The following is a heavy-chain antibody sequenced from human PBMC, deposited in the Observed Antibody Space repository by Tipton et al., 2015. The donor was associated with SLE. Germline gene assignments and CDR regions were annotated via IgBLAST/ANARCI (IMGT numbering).Heavy chain of an antibody. Sequence: PGLVKPSETLSLICTVSGDSISPHYWTWIRQPPGKGLEWIGYISYTGNTNYNPSLESRITMSVDTSENQVSLNLRSVTAADTAFYYCARGGPWTDYWGQGTLVTVSS. CDR3: ARGGPWTDY. J-gene: IGHJ4*02. CDR2: ISYTGNT. CDR1: GDSISPHY. V-gene: IGHV4-59*11. D-gene: IGHD1-1*01.